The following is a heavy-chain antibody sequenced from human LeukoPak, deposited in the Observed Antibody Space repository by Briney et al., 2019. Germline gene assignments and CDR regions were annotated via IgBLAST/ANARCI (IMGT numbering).Heavy chain of an antibody. Sequence: GASVKVSCKASGYTFTGYYMHWVRQAPGQGLEWMGWINPNSGGTNYAQKFQGRVTMTRDTSISTAYMELSRLRSDDTAVYYCARVRYYDILTGYYNTGYGMDVWGQGTTVTVSS. CDR2: INPNSGGT. CDR1: GYTFTGYY. J-gene: IGHJ6*02. D-gene: IGHD3-9*01. CDR3: ARVRYYDILTGYYNTGYGMDV. V-gene: IGHV1-2*02.